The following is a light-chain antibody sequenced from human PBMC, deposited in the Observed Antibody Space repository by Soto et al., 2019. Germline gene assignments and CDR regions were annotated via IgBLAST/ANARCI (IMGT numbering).Light chain of an antibody. CDR2: DAS. J-gene: IGKJ1*01. CDR1: QSISGW. V-gene: IGKV1-5*01. Sequence: DIQMTQSPSTVSASVGDRVTITCRASQSISGWLAWYQRKPGKAPNLLIYDASSLESGVPSRFSGSGSGTEFTLTISSLQPDDFATYYCQHYNSYGTFGQGTKVDIK. CDR3: QHYNSYGT.